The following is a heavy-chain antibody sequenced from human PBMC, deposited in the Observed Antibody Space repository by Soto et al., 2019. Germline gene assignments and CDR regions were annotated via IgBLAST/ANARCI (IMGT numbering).Heavy chain of an antibody. V-gene: IGHV4-38-2*02. Sequence: SETLSLTCVISGYSITSGYYWGWVRQSPGKGLEWIGSIYHDGKTYYRPSLRSRLTISVDTSKNHFSMRLASVTAADTAVYYCATDKRVTMVGGWFDPWGQGILVTVSS. CDR1: GYSITSGYY. J-gene: IGHJ5*02. D-gene: IGHD3-10*01. CDR3: ATDKRVTMVGGWFDP. CDR2: IYHDGKT.